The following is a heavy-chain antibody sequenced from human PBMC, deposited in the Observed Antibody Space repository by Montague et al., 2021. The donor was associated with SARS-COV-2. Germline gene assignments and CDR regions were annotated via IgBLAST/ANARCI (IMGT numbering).Heavy chain of an antibody. CDR3: ARHQDLFSTEGVIGFDI. J-gene: IGHJ3*02. Sequence: SETLSLTCLVSGDSVDSFSWSWTRQSPGKGLELIGSISDSGTTHXXPALKSPAAISTDRSKNEISLRMTSVTAADTAVYSCARHQDLFSTEGVIGFDIWGPGTMVIVSS. CDR1: GDSVDSFS. CDR2: ISDSGTT. V-gene: IGHV4-59*08. D-gene: IGHD2-21*01.